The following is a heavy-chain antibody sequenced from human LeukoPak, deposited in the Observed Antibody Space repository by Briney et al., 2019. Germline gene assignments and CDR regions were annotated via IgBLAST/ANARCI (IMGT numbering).Heavy chain of an antibody. CDR1: GGSFSGYY. CDR2: INHSGST. V-gene: IGHV4-34*01. CDR3: ARLTVSMSYYFDY. J-gene: IGHJ4*02. Sequence: SETLSLTCAVYGGSFSGYYWSWIRQPPGKGLEWIGEINHSGSTNYNPSLKSRVTISVDTSKNQFSLKLSSVTAADTAVYYCARLTVSMSYYFDYWGQGTLVTVSS. D-gene: IGHD4-11*01.